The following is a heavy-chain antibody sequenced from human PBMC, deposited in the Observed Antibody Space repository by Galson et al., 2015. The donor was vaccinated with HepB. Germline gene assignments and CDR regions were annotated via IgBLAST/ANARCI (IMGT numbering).Heavy chain of an antibody. V-gene: IGHV1-18*01. CDR2: ISAYNGNT. CDR1: GYTFTSYG. D-gene: IGHD1-26*01. Sequence: SVKVSCKASGYTFTSYGISWVRQAPGQGLEWMGWISAYNGNTNYAQKFQGRVTMTTDTSTSTAYMELRSLRSDDTAVYYCARDGHRIVGATPADYFDYWGQGTLVTVSS. CDR3: ARDGHRIVGATPADYFDY. J-gene: IGHJ4*02.